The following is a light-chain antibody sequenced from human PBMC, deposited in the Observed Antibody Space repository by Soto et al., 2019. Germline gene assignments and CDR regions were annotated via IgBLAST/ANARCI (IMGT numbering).Light chain of an antibody. Sequence: ILLTQSPAPLSLSPGERATLSCGASQSVSSYLAWYQQKPGQAPRLLSYDASTRATGIPARVSGSGSGTDVTRPISSLQYEDVGLYCCHQYKNWPWTFGQGTKVDIK. CDR3: HQYKNWPWT. J-gene: IGKJ1*01. CDR1: QSVSSY. CDR2: DAS. V-gene: IGKV3-11*01.